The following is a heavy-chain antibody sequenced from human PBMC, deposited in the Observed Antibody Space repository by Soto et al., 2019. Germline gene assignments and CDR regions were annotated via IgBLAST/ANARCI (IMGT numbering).Heavy chain of an antibody. J-gene: IGHJ6*03. CDR3: AGIGISGGSFKTSYYYMDV. CDR2: ISAYNGNT. D-gene: IGHD2-15*01. Sequence: ASVKVSCKASGYTFTSYGISWVRQAPGQGLEWMGWISAYNGNTNYAQKLQGRVTMTTDTSTSTAYMELRSLRSDDTGVYYCAGIGISGGSFKTSYYYMDVWGKGTTVTVSS. V-gene: IGHV1-18*01. CDR1: GYTFTSYG.